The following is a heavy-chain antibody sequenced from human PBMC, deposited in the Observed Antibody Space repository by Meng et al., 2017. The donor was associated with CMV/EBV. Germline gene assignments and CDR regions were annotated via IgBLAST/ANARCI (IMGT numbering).Heavy chain of an antibody. J-gene: IGHJ4*02. CDR3: ASVGLTSCYDY. CDR2: IYYSGST. V-gene: IGHV4-30-4*08. D-gene: IGHD2-2*01. CDR1: GGSISSGDYY. Sequence: EPGPGRVKPSNTLSLTCTVSGGSISSGDYYWSWFRQPPGKGLEWIGYIYYSGSTYYTPSLKSRVTISVDTSKNQFSLKLSSVTAADTAVYYCASVGLTSCYDYWGQGTLVTVSS.